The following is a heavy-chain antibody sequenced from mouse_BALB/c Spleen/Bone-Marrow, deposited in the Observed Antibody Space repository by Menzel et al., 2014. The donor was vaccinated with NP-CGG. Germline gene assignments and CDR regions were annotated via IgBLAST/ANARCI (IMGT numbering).Heavy chain of an antibody. CDR2: ISYSGSS. J-gene: IGHJ2*01. CDR3: ARFTYDYDAGGFDY. Sequence: EVQLVESGPGLVKPSQSLSLTCTVTGYSITSDYAWNWIRQFPGNKLEWMGYISYSGSSNYHPSLKSRISITRDTSKNQFFLQLNSVTTEDTATYYCARFTYDYDAGGFDYWGQGTTLTVSS. CDR1: GYSITSDYA. V-gene: IGHV3-2*02. D-gene: IGHD2-4*01.